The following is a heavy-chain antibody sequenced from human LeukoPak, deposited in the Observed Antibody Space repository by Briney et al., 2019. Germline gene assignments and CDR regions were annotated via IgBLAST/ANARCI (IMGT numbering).Heavy chain of an antibody. D-gene: IGHD6-13*01. CDR2: IYYSGKT. V-gene: IGHV4-39*07. J-gene: IGHJ4*02. CDR1: GGSISSSTYY. CDR3: ASRISKAGFD. Sequence: SETLSLTCTLSGGSISSSTYYWGWIRQSPGKGLEWIGSIYYSGKTYYNPSLKSRVTTSMDTSKNQFCLKLNSVTAADTAVYYCASRISKAGFDWGQETQVTVSS.